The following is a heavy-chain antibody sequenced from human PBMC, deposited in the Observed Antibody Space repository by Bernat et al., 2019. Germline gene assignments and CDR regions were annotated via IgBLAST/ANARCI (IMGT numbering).Heavy chain of an antibody. V-gene: IGHV3-23*01. J-gene: IGHJ4*02. Sequence: EVQLLESGGGLVQPGGSLRLSCAASGFTFSSYAMSWVRQAPGKGLEWVSAISGSCGSTYYANAVKGRLTISRDNTKNTLYLQMNSLRAEDTAVYYCAKSALEATVDQWGQGTLVTVSS. D-gene: IGHD4-23*01. CDR3: AKSALEATVDQ. CDR1: GFTFSSYA. CDR2: ISGSCGST.